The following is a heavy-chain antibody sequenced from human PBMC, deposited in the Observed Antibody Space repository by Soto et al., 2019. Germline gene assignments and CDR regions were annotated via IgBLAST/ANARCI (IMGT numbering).Heavy chain of an antibody. D-gene: IGHD3-22*01. V-gene: IGHV3-73*02. CDR2: IRSNANSYAT. CDR1: GFTFSGSA. J-gene: IGHJ6*02. Sequence: EVQLVESGGGLVQPGGSLKLSCAASGFTFSGSAMHWVRQASGQGLEWVGRIRSNANSYATAYAASVKGRFTISRDDSNNRANLQINSPKTEYTAVYHCTSSALIDYYYFYGVDVWGQGTRVSVSS. CDR3: TSSALIDYYYFYGVDV.